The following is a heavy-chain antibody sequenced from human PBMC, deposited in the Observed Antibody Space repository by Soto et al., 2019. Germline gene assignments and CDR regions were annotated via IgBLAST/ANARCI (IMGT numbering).Heavy chain of an antibody. Sequence: EVHLVESGGGLVKPGGSLRLSCAVSGFTFSSCTMNWVRQAPGKGLEWVSSISPSTSHIHYTDSVKGRFTISRDNAKNCLFLHMNSLRAEDTSVYYCSGCSGGACHRNYGMDVWCQGTTVTVSS. V-gene: IGHV3-21*01. CDR1: GFTFSSCT. D-gene: IGHD2-15*01. CDR3: SGCSGGACHRNYGMDV. CDR2: ISPSTSHI. J-gene: IGHJ6*02.